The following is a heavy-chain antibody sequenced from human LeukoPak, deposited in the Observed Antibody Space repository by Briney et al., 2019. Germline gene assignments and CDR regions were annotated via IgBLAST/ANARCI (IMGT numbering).Heavy chain of an antibody. J-gene: IGHJ4*02. D-gene: IGHD1-26*01. Sequence: GGSLRLSCAASGFTVSSNYMSWVRQAPGKGLEWVSVIYSGGSTYYADSVKGRFTISRDNSKNTLYLQMNSLRAEDTAVYYCARFLDRVGATRYLDYWGQGTLVTVSS. CDR2: IYSGGST. V-gene: IGHV3-53*01. CDR3: ARFLDRVGATRYLDY. CDR1: GFTVSSNY.